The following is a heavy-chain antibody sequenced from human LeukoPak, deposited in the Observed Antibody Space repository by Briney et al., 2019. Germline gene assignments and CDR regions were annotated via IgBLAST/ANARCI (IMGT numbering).Heavy chain of an antibody. J-gene: IGHJ4*02. V-gene: IGHV5-10-1*01. CDR3: ARTYYYDSSGLVPGY. CDR2: IDPSDSYT. D-gene: IGHD3-22*01. Sequence: GESLKISYKGSGYSFTSYWISWVRQMPGKGLEWMGRIDPSDSYTNYSPSFQGHVTISADKSISTAYLQWSGLKASDTAMYYCARTYYYDSSGLVPGYWGQGTLVTVSS. CDR1: GYSFTSYW.